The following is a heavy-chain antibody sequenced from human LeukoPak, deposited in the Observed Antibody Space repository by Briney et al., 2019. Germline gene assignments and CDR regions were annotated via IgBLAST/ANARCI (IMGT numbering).Heavy chain of an antibody. Sequence: PGGSLRLSCAASGFTFSDFYMSWIRQAPGKGLEWVSAISGSGGSTYYADSVKGRFTISRDNSKNTLYLQMNSLRAEDTAVYYCARGQWPAYYFDYWGQGTLVTVSS. CDR3: ARGQWPAYYFDY. J-gene: IGHJ4*02. CDR2: ISGSGGST. V-gene: IGHV3-23*01. D-gene: IGHD6-19*01. CDR1: GFTFSDFY.